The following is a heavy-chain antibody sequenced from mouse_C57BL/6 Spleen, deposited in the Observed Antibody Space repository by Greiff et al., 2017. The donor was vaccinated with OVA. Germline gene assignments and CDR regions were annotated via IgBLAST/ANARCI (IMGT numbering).Heavy chain of an antibody. CDR1: GYTFTDYY. J-gene: IGHJ4*01. D-gene: IGHD1-1*01. CDR2: INPYNGGT. V-gene: IGHV1-19*01. CDR3: ARDYGSSLYAMDY. Sequence: QLQQSGPVLVKPGASVKMSCKASGYTFTDYYMNWVKQSHGKSLEWIGVINPYNGGTSYNQKFKGKATLTVDKSSSTAYMELNSLTSEDSAVYYCARDYGSSLYAMDYWGQGTSVTVSS.